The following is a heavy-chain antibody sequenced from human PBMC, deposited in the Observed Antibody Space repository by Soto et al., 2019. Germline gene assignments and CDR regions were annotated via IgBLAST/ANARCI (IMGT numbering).Heavy chain of an antibody. CDR3: ARDVNNYLGIVV. CDR2: ISYSGST. CDR1: GASISSDDYY. V-gene: IGHV4-30-4*01. Sequence: QVQLQESGPGLVKPSQTLSLTCSISGASISSDDYYWSWFRQPPGKGLEWIGYISYSGSTYYNPSFKRRITISVDTSKTQSSLILSSATAADTAVFYCARDVNNYLGIVVSGQGTTVTVS. J-gene: IGHJ6*02.